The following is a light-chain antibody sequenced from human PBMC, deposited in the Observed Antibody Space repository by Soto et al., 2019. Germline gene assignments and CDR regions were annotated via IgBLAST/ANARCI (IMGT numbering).Light chain of an antibody. CDR1: QSISRY. V-gene: IGKV3-20*01. Sequence: IVMTQSPDTLSVSPGERATLSCRASQSISRYLAWYQQKPGQGPRLLIYGASSRATGTPDRFSGSGSGTDFTLTINRLEPEDFALYYCQQYGSSPPTFGQGTKVDIK. CDR3: QQYGSSPPT. CDR2: GAS. J-gene: IGKJ1*01.